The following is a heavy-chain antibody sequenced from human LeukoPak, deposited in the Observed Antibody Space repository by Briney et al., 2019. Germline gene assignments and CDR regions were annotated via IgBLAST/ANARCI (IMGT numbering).Heavy chain of an antibody. Sequence: SETLSLTCSVSGASISSGSNYWGWIRQPPGKTLEWIGSIYSSGSTYYNPSLKSRVIIIIDTPKNHFSLTLSSVTAADTAIYYCARDFSSSSTVYYYYYMDVWGKGTTVTVSS. CDR1: GASISSGSNY. J-gene: IGHJ6*03. CDR2: IYSSGST. V-gene: IGHV4-39*07. D-gene: IGHD6-6*01. CDR3: ARDFSSSSTVYYYYYMDV.